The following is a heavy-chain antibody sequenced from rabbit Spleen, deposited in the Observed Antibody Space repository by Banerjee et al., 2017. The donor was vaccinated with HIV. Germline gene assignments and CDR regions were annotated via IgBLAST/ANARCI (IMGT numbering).Heavy chain of an antibody. CDR1: GFSFSDRDV. J-gene: IGHJ4*01. D-gene: IGHD1-1*01. CDR3: ARDLVAVIGWNFNL. CDR2: INTATGKA. V-gene: IGHV1S45*01. Sequence: QEQLEESGGDLVKPGASLTLICKASGFSFSDRDVMCWVRQAPGKGLEWIACINTATGKAVYASWAKGRFTISKTSSTTVTLQMTSLTAADMATYFCARDLVAVIGWNFNLWGQGTLVTVS.